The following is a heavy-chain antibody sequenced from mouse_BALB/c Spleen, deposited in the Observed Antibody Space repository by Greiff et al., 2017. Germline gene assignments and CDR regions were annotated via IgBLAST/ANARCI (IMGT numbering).Heavy chain of an antibody. D-gene: IGHD2-1*01. CDR2: IDPENGDT. CDR1: GFNIKDYY. V-gene: IGHV14-4*02. CDR3: NAYGNYSYYAMDY. Sequence: EVQLHQSGAELVRSGASVKLSCTASGFNIKDYYMHWVKQRPEQGLEWIGWIDPENGDTEYAPKFQGKATMTADTSSNTAYLQLSSLTSEDTAVYYCNAYGNYSYYAMDYWGQRTSVTVSS. J-gene: IGHJ4*01.